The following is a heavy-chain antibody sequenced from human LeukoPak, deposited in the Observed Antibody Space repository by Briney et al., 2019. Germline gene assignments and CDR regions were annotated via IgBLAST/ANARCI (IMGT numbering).Heavy chain of an antibody. V-gene: IGHV3-30*04. CDR1: GFTFSSYA. D-gene: IGHD2-2*01. J-gene: IGHJ4*02. Sequence: PGGSLRLSCAAPGFTFSSYAMHWVRQAPGKGLEWVAVISYDGSNKYYADSVKGRFTISRDNSKNTLYLQMNSLRAEDTAVYYCAKDDIVVVPAANPHDYWGQGTLVTVSS. CDR3: AKDDIVVVPAANPHDY. CDR2: ISYDGSNK.